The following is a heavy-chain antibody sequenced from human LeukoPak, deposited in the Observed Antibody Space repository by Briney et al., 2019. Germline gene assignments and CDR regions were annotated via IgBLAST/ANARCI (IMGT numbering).Heavy chain of an antibody. Sequence: PGGSLRLSCVASGVTVSSNYMSWVGQAPGKGVEWGSVIYSGGSTNYGDSVKGRFTISRDTSKNTLYLQMNSLRVEDTAVYYCAGRERLTATSFDYWGQGTLVTVSS. V-gene: IGHV3-53*01. CDR2: IYSGGST. D-gene: IGHD4/OR15-4a*01. CDR3: AGRERLTATSFDY. CDR1: GVTVSSNY. J-gene: IGHJ4*02.